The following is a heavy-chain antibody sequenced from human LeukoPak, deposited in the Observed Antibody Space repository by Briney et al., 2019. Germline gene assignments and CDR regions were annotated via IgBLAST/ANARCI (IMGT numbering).Heavy chain of an antibody. CDR3: ARGNWNDVSYYYGMDV. D-gene: IGHD1-1*01. CDR1: GYTFTSYA. J-gene: IGHJ6*02. V-gene: IGHV7-4-1*02. CDR2: INTNTGNP. Sequence: ASVKVSCKASGYTFTSYAMNWVRQAPGQGPEWMGWINTNTGNPTYAQGFTGRFVFSLDTSVSTAYLQISSLKAEDTAVYYCARGNWNDVSYYYGMDVWGQGTTVTVSS.